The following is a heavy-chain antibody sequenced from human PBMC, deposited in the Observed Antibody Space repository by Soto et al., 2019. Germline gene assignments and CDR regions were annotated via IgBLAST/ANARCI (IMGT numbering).Heavy chain of an antibody. V-gene: IGHV4-31*03. CDR2: IYYSGST. D-gene: IGHD2-2*01. J-gene: IGHJ6*03. CDR3: ARERRYCSSTSCYENYYYYMDV. Sequence: SETLSLTCTVSGGSISSGGYYWSWIRQHSGKGLEWIGYIYYSGSTYYNPSLKSRVTISVDTSKNQFSLKLSSVTAADTAVYYCARERRYCSSTSCYENYYYYMDVWGKGTTVTVSS. CDR1: GGSISSGGYY.